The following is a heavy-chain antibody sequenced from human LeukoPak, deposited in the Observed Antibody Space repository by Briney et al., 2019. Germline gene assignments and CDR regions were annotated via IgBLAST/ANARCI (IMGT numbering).Heavy chain of an antibody. D-gene: IGHD3-10*01. CDR2: ISGSGDST. CDR3: AKYRGYYASGNIIDY. Sequence: QSGGSLRLSCAASGFTFSSYAMSWVRQAPGKGLEWVSAISGSGDSTNYADSVKGRFTISRDNSTITLYLQMNSLRAEDTAVYYCAKYRGYYASGNIIDYWGQGALVTVSS. J-gene: IGHJ4*02. V-gene: IGHV3-23*01. CDR1: GFTFSSYA.